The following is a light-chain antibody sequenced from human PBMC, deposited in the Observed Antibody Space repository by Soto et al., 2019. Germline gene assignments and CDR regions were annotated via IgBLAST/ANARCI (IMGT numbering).Light chain of an antibody. CDR2: EVS. Sequence: QSALTQPPSASGSPGQSVTISCTGTSSDVGGYNYVSWYQQHPGKAPKLMIYEVSKRPSGVPDRFSGSKSGKTASLTVSWLQVEDEADYYCTSYAGSNNPVVFGGGTKLTVL. J-gene: IGLJ2*01. V-gene: IGLV2-8*01. CDR3: TSYAGSNNPVV. CDR1: SSDVGGYNY.